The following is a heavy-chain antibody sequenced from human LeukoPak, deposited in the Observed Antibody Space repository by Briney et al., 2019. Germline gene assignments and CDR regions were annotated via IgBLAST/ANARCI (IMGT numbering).Heavy chain of an antibody. Sequence: GGSLRLSCAASGLTVSSNYMSWVRQAPGKGLEWVSAISGSGGSTYYADSVKGRFTISRDNSKNTLYLQMNSLRAEDTAVYYCAKVDDYGGNSDDYWGQGTLVTVSS. CDR3: AKVDDYGGNSDDY. D-gene: IGHD4-23*01. CDR1: GLTVSSNY. J-gene: IGHJ4*02. CDR2: ISGSGGST. V-gene: IGHV3-23*01.